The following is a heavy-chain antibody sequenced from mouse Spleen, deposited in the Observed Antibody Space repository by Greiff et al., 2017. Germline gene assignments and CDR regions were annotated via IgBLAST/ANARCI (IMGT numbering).Heavy chain of an antibody. CDR1: GFTFSSYY. J-gene: IGHJ2*01. CDR3: ARGGNYRYYFDY. CDR2: ISSGGGST. V-gene: IGHV5-12-1*01. Sequence: EVHLVESGGGLVKLGGSLKLSCAASGFTFSSYYMSWVRQTPEKRLEWVATISSGGGSTYYPDSVKGRFTISRDNAKNTLYLQMSSLNSEDTAVYYCARGGNYRYYFDYWGQGTTLTVSS. D-gene: IGHD2-1*01.